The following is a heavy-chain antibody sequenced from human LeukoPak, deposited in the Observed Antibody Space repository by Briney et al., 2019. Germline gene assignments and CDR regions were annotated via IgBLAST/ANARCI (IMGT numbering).Heavy chain of an antibody. CDR3: ARDTAMVFYYYYMDV. CDR1: GSSISSYY. Sequence: SETLSLTCTVSGSSISSYYWSWIRQPAGKGLEWIGRIYTSGSTNYNPSLKSRVTISVDTSKNQFSLKLSSVTAADTAVYYCARDTAMVFYYYYMDVWGKGTTVTVSS. J-gene: IGHJ6*03. CDR2: IYTSGST. D-gene: IGHD5-18*01. V-gene: IGHV4-4*07.